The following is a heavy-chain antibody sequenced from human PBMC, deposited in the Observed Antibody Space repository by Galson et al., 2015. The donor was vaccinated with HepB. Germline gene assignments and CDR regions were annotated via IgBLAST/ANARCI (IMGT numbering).Heavy chain of an antibody. CDR3: VKDMGMGSAWHVLEH. Sequence: SLRLSCAASGFNFGSYGMHWVRQAPGKGLEWVAVTWSDGTDKKYAESVKGRFTISRANSKNTLYLQMNSVLVEDTDVYYCVKDMGMGSAWHVLEHWGQGALVTVSS. D-gene: IGHD3-10*02. CDR1: GFNFGSYG. CDR2: TWSDGTDK. V-gene: IGHV3-33*06. J-gene: IGHJ4*02.